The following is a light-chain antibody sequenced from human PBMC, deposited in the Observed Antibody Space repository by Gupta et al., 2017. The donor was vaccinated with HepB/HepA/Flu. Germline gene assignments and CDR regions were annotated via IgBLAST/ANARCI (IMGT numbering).Light chain of an antibody. CDR1: SSDVGGYNY. Sequence: QSALTPPASVSGSPGPSFTISCTGTSSDVGGYNYVSWYKQHPGKAPKLMIYDVSNRPSGVSNRFSGSKSGNTASLTISGLQAEDEADYYCSSYTSSSTYVVFGGGTKLTVL. V-gene: IGLV2-14*01. J-gene: IGLJ2*01. CDR2: DVS. CDR3: SSYTSSSTYVV.